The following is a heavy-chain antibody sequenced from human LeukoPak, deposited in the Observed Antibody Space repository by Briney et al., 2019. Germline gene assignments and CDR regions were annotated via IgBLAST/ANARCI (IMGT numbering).Heavy chain of an antibody. CDR1: GFTFSSYW. V-gene: IGHV3-7*04. CDR2: IKQDGSEK. CDR3: ARGVIAATKYYFDY. J-gene: IGHJ4*02. D-gene: IGHD6-6*01. Sequence: GGSLRLSCAASGFTFSSYWMSWVRQAPGKGLEWVANIKQDGSEKYYVDSVKGRFTIFRDNAKNSLYLQMNSLRAEDTAVYYCARGVIAATKYYFDYWGQGTLVTVSS.